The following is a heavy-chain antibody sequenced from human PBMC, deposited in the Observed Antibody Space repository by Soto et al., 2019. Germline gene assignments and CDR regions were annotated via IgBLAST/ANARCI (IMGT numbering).Heavy chain of an antibody. J-gene: IGHJ6*02. V-gene: IGHV1-2*02. CDR2: INPNSGDT. CDR1: GYTFTGYY. D-gene: IGHD1-26*01. CDR3: AKGGAIVAACTRVYLYNAMDV. Sequence: WASVKVSCKASGYTFTGYYVHWVRQAPGQGLEWMGWINPNSGDTYLAQRFQGRVTMNRDTSIGTAYMELRGLTSDDTAEYYCAKGGAIVAACTRVYLYNAMDVWGQGTTVTVSS.